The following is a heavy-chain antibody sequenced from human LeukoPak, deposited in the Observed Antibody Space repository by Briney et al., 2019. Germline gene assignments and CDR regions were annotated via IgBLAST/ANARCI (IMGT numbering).Heavy chain of an antibody. CDR3: ARGIVVVPAASFDY. Sequence: SETLSLTCTVSGGSISSYYWSWIRQPPGKGLEWIGYIYYSGSTNYNPSLKSRVTMSVDTSKNQFSLKLSSVTAADTAVYYCARGIVVVPAASFDYWGQGTLVTVSS. D-gene: IGHD2-2*01. J-gene: IGHJ4*02. CDR2: IYYSGST. CDR1: GGSISSYY. V-gene: IGHV4-59*08.